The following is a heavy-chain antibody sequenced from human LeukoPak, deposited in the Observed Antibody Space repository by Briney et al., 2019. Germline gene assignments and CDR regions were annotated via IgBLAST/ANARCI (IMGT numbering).Heavy chain of an antibody. CDR3: AKDRATVVLFDY. D-gene: IGHD4-23*01. Sequence: GGSLRLSCSVSGFTFSTYAMHWVRQAPGKGLEYVSTISSNGGSTYYADSVKGRFTISRDNSKNMLYLQMSSLSAEDTAVYYCAKDRATVVLFDYWGQGTLVTVSS. J-gene: IGHJ4*02. V-gene: IGHV3-64D*06. CDR2: ISSNGGST. CDR1: GFTFSTYA.